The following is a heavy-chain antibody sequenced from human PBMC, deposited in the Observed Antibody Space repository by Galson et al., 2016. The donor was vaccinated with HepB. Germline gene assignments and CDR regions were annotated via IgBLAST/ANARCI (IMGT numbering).Heavy chain of an antibody. V-gene: IGHV1-46*01. J-gene: IGHJ4*02. CDR1: GYTFINYY. D-gene: IGHD6-13*01. Sequence: SVKVSCKASGYTFINYYLHWVRQAPGQGLEWMGIINPSGDGTSYAQKFQGRFTLTRDTSTSTVYMELSSLTSEDTAVYYCARYLGSSTWSADYWGQGTLVTVSS. CDR2: INPSGDGT. CDR3: ARYLGSSTWSADY.